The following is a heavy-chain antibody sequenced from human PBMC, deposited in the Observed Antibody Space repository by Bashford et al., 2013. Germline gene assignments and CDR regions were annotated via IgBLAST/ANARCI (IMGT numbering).Heavy chain of an antibody. V-gene: IGHV1-2*02. J-gene: IGHJ3*02. CDR1: GYIFTDYY. CDR2: INSNSGDT. D-gene: IGHD5-24*01. Sequence: ASVKVSCKASGYIFTDYYMHWVRQAPGQGLEWVGWINSNSGDTKYTQKFQGRVTMTRDTSISTVYMDLTSLTSDDAAIYYCARDNEGGRFTPHGSDIWGQGTMVTVSS. CDR3: ARDNEGGRFTPHGSDI.